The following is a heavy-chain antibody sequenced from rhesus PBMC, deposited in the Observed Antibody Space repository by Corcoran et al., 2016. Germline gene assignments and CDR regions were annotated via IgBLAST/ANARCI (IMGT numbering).Heavy chain of an antibody. Sequence: QVQLQESGPGLVKPSETLSLTCAVSGGSISSGYYYWSWIRQPPGKGLEWIGYITYSGGHSYNPSLKSRGTISGDTSKNQFSLKLSSGTAADTAVYYCAREYCTGSGCYAYYGLDSWGQGVVVTVSS. J-gene: IGHJ6*01. V-gene: IGHV4-122*02. CDR1: GGSISSGYYY. CDR3: AREYCTGSGCYAYYGLDS. D-gene: IGHD2-21*01. CDR2: ITYSGGH.